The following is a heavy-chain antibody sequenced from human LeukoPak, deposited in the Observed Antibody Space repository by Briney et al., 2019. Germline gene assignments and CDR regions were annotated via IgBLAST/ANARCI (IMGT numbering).Heavy chain of an antibody. CDR1: GFTFGDYA. CDR3: TRDQTPYY. V-gene: IGHV3-49*04. Sequence: GGSLRLSCTASGFTFGDYAVTWVRQAPGKGLEWVGFIASETYGGTAEYAASVKGRFTISRDDSNSIAYLQMNSLETEDTAVYYCTRDQTPYYWGQGTLVTVSS. J-gene: IGHJ4*02. CDR2: IASETYGGTA.